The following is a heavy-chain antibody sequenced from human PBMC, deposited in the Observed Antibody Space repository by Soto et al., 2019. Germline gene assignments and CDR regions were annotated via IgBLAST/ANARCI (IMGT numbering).Heavy chain of an antibody. D-gene: IGHD2-2*01. CDR3: ARDCSSTSCYQNYYYYGMDV. CDR2: ISAYNGNT. V-gene: IGHV1-18*01. J-gene: IGHJ6*02. CDR1: GYTFTSYG. Sequence: ASVKVSCKASGYTFTSYGISWVRQAPGQGLKRMGWISAYNGNTNYAQKLQGRVTMTTDTSTSTAYMELRSLRSDDTAVYYCARDCSSTSCYQNYYYYGMDVWGQGTTVTVSS.